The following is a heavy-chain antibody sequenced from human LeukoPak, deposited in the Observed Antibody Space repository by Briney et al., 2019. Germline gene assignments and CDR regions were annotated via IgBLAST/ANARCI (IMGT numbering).Heavy chain of an antibody. V-gene: IGHV4-34*01. D-gene: IGHD6-19*01. Sequence: PSETLSLTCAVYGGSFSGYYWSWIRQPPGKGLEWIGEINHSGSTNYNPSLKSRVTISGDTSKNQFSLKLSSVTAADTAVYYCARVRPRRAVAGYYYMDVWGKGTTVTVSS. CDR3: ARVRPRRAVAGYYYMDV. CDR1: GGSFSGYY. J-gene: IGHJ6*03. CDR2: INHSGST.